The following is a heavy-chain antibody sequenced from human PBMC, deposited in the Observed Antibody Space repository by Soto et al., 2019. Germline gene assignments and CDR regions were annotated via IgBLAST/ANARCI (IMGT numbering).Heavy chain of an antibody. D-gene: IGHD5-12*01. V-gene: IGHV3-30-3*01. CDR3: ASGYNSLFDY. J-gene: IGHJ4*02. Sequence: GGSLRLSCAASGFTFSSYAMHWVRQAPGKGLEWVAVISYDGSNKYYADSVKGRFTISRDNSKNTLYLQMNSLRAEDTAVYYCASGYNSLFDYWGRGTLVTVSS. CDR2: ISYDGSNK. CDR1: GFTFSSYA.